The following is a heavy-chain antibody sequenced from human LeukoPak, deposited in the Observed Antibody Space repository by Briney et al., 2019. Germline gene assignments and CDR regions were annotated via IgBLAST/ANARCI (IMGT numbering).Heavy chain of an antibody. J-gene: IGHJ4*02. D-gene: IGHD2-15*01. Sequence: GGSLRLSCAASGFTFSDYYMSWIRQAPGKGLEWVSYISGSGSTIYYADSVKGRFTISRDNSKNTLYLQMNSLRAEDTAVYYCAREDQVVAAPFDYWGQGTLVTVSS. V-gene: IGHV3-11*04. CDR1: GFTFSDYY. CDR3: AREDQVVAAPFDY. CDR2: ISGSGSTI.